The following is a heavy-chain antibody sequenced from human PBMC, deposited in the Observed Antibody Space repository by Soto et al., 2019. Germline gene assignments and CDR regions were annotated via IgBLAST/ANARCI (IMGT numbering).Heavy chain of an antibody. Sequence: QVQLVQSGAEVKKPGASVKVSCKASGYTFTSYAMHWVRQAPGQRLEWMGWINAGNGNTKYSQKFQGRVTITRDTSASTAYMELSSLRSEDTAVYYCARFPYCSGGSCYQPDYYYYGMDVW. V-gene: IGHV1-3*01. CDR3: ARFPYCSGGSCYQPDYYYYGMDV. D-gene: IGHD2-15*01. J-gene: IGHJ6*01. CDR1: GYTFTSYA. CDR2: INAGNGNT.